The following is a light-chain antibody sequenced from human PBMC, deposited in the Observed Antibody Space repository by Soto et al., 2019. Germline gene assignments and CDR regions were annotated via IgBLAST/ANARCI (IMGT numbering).Light chain of an antibody. CDR1: QDISKF. CDR2: DAS. V-gene: IGKV1-33*01. J-gene: IGKJ3*01. CDR3: QQYDNRPFT. Sequence: DIQMTQSPSSLSASVGDRVSFTCQASQDISKFLNWYQHKPGQAPSLLIYDASKSQFGVPSRFSGSGSGTDFTFTISSLQPEDNATYYCQQYDNRPFTFGPGIKVDVK.